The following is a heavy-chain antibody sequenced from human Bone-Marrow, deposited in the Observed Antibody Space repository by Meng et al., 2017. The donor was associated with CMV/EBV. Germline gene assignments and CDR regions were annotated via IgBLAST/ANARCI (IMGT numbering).Heavy chain of an antibody. J-gene: IGHJ4*02. D-gene: IGHD3-10*01. Sequence: LTCSNAWMSWGRQATGKGLEWVGRIKRKTDGGTTDYAAPVKGRFTISRDDSKNTLYLQMNSLRAEDTAVYYCTRDAATYSYASGNDYWGQGTLVTVSS. CDR3: TRDAATYSYASGNDY. CDR2: IKRKTDGGTT. V-gene: IGHV3-15*01. CDR1: LTCSNAW.